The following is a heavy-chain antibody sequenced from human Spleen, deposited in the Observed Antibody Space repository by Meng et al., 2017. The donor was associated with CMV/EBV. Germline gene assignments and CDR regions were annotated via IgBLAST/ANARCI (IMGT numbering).Heavy chain of an antibody. J-gene: IGHJ6*02. V-gene: IGHV3-11*04. CDR1: GFTFSDYY. CDR3: ARDRLVLFFMGDYYYGMDV. Sequence: GESLKISCAASGFTFSDYYMSWIRQAPGKGLEWVSYISSSGSTIYYADSVKGRFTISRDNAKNSLYLQMNSLRAEDTAVYYCARDRLVLFFMGDYYYGMDVWGQGTTVTVSS. CDR2: ISSSGSTI. D-gene: IGHD1-26*01.